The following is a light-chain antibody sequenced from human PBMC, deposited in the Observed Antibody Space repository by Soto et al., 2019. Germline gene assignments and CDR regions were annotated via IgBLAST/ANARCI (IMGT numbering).Light chain of an antibody. V-gene: IGKV1-39*01. CDR2: AAS. CDR1: QNIRNW. CDR3: QQTYSTPGT. J-gene: IGKJ1*01. Sequence: DIQITQSPSTLTASVGDSVTITCRASQNIRNWLAWYQQKPGKAPNPLIYAASSLQSGVPSRFRGSGSGTDFTLTINSLQPEDFATFYCQQTYSTPGTFGQGTKVDIK.